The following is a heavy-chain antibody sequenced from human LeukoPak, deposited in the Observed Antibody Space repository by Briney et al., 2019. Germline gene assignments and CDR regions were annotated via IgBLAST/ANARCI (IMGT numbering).Heavy chain of an antibody. D-gene: IGHD6-6*01. CDR3: ARAQYFSSSSPLFDP. V-gene: IGHV1-2*02. CDR1: GYTFTGYY. Sequence: ASVKVSCKASGYTFTGYYMHWVRQAPGQGLEWMGWINPNSGGTNYAQKFQGRVTMTRDTSINTAYMELSRLRSDDTAVYYCARAQYFSSSSPLFDPWGQGTLVTVSP. CDR2: INPNSGGT. J-gene: IGHJ5*02.